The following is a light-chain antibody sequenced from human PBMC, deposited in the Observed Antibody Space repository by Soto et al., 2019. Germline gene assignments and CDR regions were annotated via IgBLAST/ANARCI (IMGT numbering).Light chain of an antibody. J-gene: IGKJ5*01. CDR1: ERIPSGF. V-gene: IGKV3D-20*02. CDR2: DAS. Sequence: ELVLTQSPATLSLSPGEGATLSCRASERIPSGFLAWHQQIHCQPPRLLMYDASGRAPSTPDRFSGRGSGAEFTLIISRLEPEDFAVYYCQQFRKTLITFGQGTRLEIK. CDR3: QQFRKTLIT.